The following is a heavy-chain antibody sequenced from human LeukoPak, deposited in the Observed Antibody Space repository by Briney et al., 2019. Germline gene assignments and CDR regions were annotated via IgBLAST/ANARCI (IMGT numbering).Heavy chain of an antibody. J-gene: IGHJ4*02. D-gene: IGHD1-1*01. CDR1: GFTFSSYS. Sequence: GGSLRLSCAASGFTFSSYSMNWVRQAPGKGLEWVSYISSSSSAIYYADSVKGRFTISRDNSKNTLYLQMNRLRVEDTAIYYCAKGQELDDGVFDSWGQGTLVTVSS. CDR2: ISSSSSAI. CDR3: AKGQELDDGVFDS. V-gene: IGHV3-48*01.